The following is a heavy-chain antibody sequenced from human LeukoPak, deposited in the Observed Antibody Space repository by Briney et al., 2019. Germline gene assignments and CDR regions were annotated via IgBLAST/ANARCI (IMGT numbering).Heavy chain of an antibody. CDR1: GFTFSSYS. D-gene: IGHD1-26*01. J-gene: IGHJ6*03. CDR2: ISSSSSYI. Sequence: PGRSLRLSCAASGFTFSSYSMNWVRQAPGKGLEWVSSISSSSSYIYYADSVKGRFNISRDNAKKSLYLQMNSLRVEDTAVYYCARAYSERYGLGYYYMDVWGKGTTVTVSS. V-gene: IGHV3-21*01. CDR3: ARAYSERYGLGYYYMDV.